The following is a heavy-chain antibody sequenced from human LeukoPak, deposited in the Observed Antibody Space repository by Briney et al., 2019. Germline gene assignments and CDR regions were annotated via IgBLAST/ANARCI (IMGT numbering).Heavy chain of an antibody. D-gene: IGHD3-10*01. J-gene: IGHJ5*02. CDR2: ITYDGSNK. CDR3: ARVRLHYGWFDP. V-gene: IGHV3-30*03. Sequence: PGGSLRLSCAASGFTFSSYSMNWVRQAPGKGLEWVAVITYDGSNKYYADSVKGRFTISRDNSKNTLYLQMNSLRAEDTAVYYCARVRLHYGWFDPWGQGTLVTVSS. CDR1: GFTFSSYS.